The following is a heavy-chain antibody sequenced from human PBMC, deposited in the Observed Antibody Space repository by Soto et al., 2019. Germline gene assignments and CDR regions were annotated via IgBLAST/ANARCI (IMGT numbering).Heavy chain of an antibody. V-gene: IGHV3-23*01. CDR2: ISGSGGST. J-gene: IGHJ6*02. D-gene: IGHD3-10*01. Sequence: PGGSLRLSCAASGFTFSSYAMSWVRQAPGKGLEWVSAISGSGGSTYYADSVKGRFTISRDNSKNTLYLQMNSLRAEDTAVYYCAKGYYYYGSGSYYNGPAPKYYYYGMDVWGQGTTVT. CDR3: AKGYYYYGSGSYYNGPAPKYYYYGMDV. CDR1: GFTFSSYA.